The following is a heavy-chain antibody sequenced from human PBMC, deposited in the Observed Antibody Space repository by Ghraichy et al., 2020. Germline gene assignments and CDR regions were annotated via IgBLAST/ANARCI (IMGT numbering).Heavy chain of an antibody. D-gene: IGHD6-13*01. CDR2: INHSGST. V-gene: IGHV4-34*01. Sequence: ESLNISCAVYGGSFSGYYWSWIRQPPGKGLEWIGEINHSGSTNYNPSLKSRVTISVDTSKNQFSLKLSSVTAADTAVYYCARGGYSSTASVFDYWGQGTLVTVSS. CDR3: ARGGYSSTASVFDY. CDR1: GGSFSGYY. J-gene: IGHJ4*02.